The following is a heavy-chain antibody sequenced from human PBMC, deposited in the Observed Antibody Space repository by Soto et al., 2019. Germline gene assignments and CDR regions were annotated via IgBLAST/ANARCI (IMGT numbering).Heavy chain of an antibody. D-gene: IGHD6-13*01. Sequence: LVKVSCKASGGTFSSYAISWVRQAPGQGLEWMGGIIPIFGTANYAQKFQGRVTITADESTSTAYMELSSLRSEDTAVYYCARHFRDSSSWWFWFDPWGQGTLVTVSS. J-gene: IGHJ5*02. V-gene: IGHV1-69*13. CDR2: IIPIFGTA. CDR3: ARHFRDSSSWWFWFDP. CDR1: GGTFSSYA.